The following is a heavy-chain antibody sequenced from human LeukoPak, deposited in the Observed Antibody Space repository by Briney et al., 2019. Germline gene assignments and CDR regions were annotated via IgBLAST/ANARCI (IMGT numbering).Heavy chain of an antibody. Sequence: ASVKVSCKASGGTFSSYAISWVRQAPGQGLEWMGGIIPIFGTANYAQKFQGRVTITADESTSTAYMELSSLRSEDTAVYYCARALGYSYGPPPYYYYMDVWGKGTTVTVSS. J-gene: IGHJ6*03. CDR3: ARALGYSYGPPPYYYYMDV. D-gene: IGHD5-18*01. CDR1: GGTFSSYA. V-gene: IGHV1-69*13. CDR2: IIPIFGTA.